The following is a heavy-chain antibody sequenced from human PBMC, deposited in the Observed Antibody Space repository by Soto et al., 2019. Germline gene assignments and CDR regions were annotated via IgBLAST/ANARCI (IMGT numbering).Heavy chain of an antibody. Sequence: GGSLILSCAASGFTFSIYTMSLFSQIPGNVLEWVSTISGGDFATYHANSVKGLITISRDNSKNTLSLPMSSLRTVDTAVHYCAKERCSTAFESWGLGTVDTVSS. J-gene: IGHJ1*01. CDR3: AKERCSTAFES. V-gene: IGHV3-23*01. CDR2: ISGGDFAT. CDR1: GFTFSIYT. D-gene: IGHD3-9*01.